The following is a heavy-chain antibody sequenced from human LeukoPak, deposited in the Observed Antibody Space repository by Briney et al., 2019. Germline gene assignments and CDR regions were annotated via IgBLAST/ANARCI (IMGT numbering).Heavy chain of an antibody. D-gene: IGHD4-23*01. CDR1: GYSISSGYY. J-gene: IGHJ4*02. V-gene: IGHV4-38-2*02. CDR2: IYHSGST. Sequence: SETLSLTCTVSGYSISSGYYWGCIRQPPGKGRECIGSIYHSGSTYYTPSLKRRVTISVDTSKNKFSLKLSSVTAADTAVYYCERVGGIQTSVVNTSQIIGFDYWGQGTVVTVS. CDR3: ERVGGIQTSVVNTSQIIGFDY.